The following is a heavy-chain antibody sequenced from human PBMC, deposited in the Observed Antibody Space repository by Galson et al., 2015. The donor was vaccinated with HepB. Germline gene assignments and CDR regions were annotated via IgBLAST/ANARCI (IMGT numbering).Heavy chain of an antibody. CDR2: TRNKANSYTT. CDR3: ASYFYDSIDAFYI. Sequence: LRLSRAASGFPFSDHYMDWVRQAPGKGLEWVGRTRNKANSYTTEYAASVKGRFTISRDDSKNSLYLQMNSLKTEYTAVYFCASYFYDSIDAFYIWGQGTMGTVSS. CDR1: GFPFSDHY. J-gene: IGHJ3*02. D-gene: IGHD3-22*01. V-gene: IGHV3-72*01.